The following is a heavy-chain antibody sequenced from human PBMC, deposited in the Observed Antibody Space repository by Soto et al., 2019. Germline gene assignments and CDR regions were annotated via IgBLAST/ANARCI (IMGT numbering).Heavy chain of an antibody. J-gene: IGHJ2*01. Sequence: EVQLVESGGGLVQPGGSLRLSCAASGFTFSSYSMNWVRQAPGKGLEWVSYISSSSSTIYYADSVKGRFTISRDNAKNSLYLQMNSLRDEDTAVYYCATSGGWYLNWYFDLWGRGTLVTVSS. V-gene: IGHV3-48*02. D-gene: IGHD6-13*01. CDR2: ISSSSSTI. CDR1: GFTFSSYS. CDR3: ATSGGWYLNWYFDL.